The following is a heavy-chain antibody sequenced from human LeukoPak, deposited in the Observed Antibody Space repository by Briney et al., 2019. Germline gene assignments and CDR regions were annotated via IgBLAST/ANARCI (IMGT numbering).Heavy chain of an antibody. CDR3: ARDLGYSYGYSY. D-gene: IGHD5-18*01. CDR2: INAGNGNT. V-gene: IGHV1-3*01. J-gene: IGHJ4*02. Sequence: ASVKVSCKASGYTFTSYAMHWVRQAPGQRLEWMGWINAGNGNTKYSQKFQGRVTITRNTSASTAYMELSSLRSEDTAVYYCARDLGYSYGYSYWGQGTLVTVSS. CDR1: GYTFTSYA.